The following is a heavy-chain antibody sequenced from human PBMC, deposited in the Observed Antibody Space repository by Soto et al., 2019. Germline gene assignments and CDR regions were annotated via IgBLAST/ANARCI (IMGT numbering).Heavy chain of an antibody. CDR2: IYTGVTT. V-gene: IGHV3-66*04. Sequence: EVQLVESGGGLVQPGGSLRLSCAASGFAVSSSYMGWIRQAPGKGLEWVSSIYTGVTTYYADSVRGRFTISTDNFRDTLDLQMNSLRVDDTAMYYCARHVGSYWYFDLWGRGTLVTVSS. CDR1: GFAVSSSY. J-gene: IGHJ2*01. D-gene: IGHD1-26*01. CDR3: ARHVGSYWYFDL.